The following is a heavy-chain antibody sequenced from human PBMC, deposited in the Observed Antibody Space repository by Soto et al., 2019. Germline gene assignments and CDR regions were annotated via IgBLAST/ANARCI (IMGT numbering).Heavy chain of an antibody. CDR3: ARGGSYSAYNFAHGIQLWSFDF. Sequence: PSETLSLTCTVSGGSINTFYWSWVRQPAGKGLEWIGRIFSSGSTSFNPSLESRVAMSVDTSKNHFSLNLGSVTAADMAVYYCARGGSYSAYNFAHGIQLWSFDFWGQGALVTVSS. CDR2: IFSSGST. V-gene: IGHV4-4*07. CDR1: GGSINTFY. D-gene: IGHD5-12*01. J-gene: IGHJ4*02.